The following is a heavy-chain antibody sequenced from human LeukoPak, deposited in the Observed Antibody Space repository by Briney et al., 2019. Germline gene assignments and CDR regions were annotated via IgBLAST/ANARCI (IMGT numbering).Heavy chain of an antibody. CDR1: GGTFSSYA. CDR3: ARDDSSAPWGAFDI. Sequence: SVKVSCKASGGTFSSYAISWVRQAPGQGLEWMGGIIPIFGTANYAQKFQGRVTITTDESTSTAYMELSSLRSEDTAVYYCARDDSSAPWGAFDIWGQGTMVTVSS. D-gene: IGHD3-22*01. J-gene: IGHJ3*02. CDR2: IIPIFGTA. V-gene: IGHV1-69*05.